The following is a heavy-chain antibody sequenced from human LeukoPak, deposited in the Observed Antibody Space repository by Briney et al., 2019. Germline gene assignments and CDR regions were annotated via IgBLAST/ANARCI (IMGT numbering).Heavy chain of an antibody. V-gene: IGHV1-46*03. J-gene: IGHJ4*02. CDR2: VNPSGGST. CDR3: ARVRSGSGLERRGLRFDY. CDR1: GYTFTSYY. D-gene: IGHD1-1*01. Sequence: ASVKVSCKASGYTFTSYYMHWVRQAPGQGLEWMGIVNPSGGSTSYAQKFQGRVTMTRDTSTSTVYMELSSLRSEDTAVYYCARVRSGSGLERRGLRFDYWGQGTLVTVSS.